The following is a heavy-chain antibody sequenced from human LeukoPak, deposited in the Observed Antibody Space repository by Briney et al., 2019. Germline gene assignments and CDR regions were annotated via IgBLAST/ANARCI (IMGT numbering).Heavy chain of an antibody. D-gene: IGHD1-26*01. CDR3: TKEEEPPSFDY. CDR1: GFNFNNYA. Sequence: GGSLRLSCAASGFNFNNYAMSWVRRAPGKGPEWVSAISGSAGATYYADSMKGRFTIARDNSKNTVYLQMNSLRADDTAVYYCTKEEEPPSFDYWGQGTLVTVSS. CDR2: ISGSAGAT. J-gene: IGHJ4*02. V-gene: IGHV3-23*01.